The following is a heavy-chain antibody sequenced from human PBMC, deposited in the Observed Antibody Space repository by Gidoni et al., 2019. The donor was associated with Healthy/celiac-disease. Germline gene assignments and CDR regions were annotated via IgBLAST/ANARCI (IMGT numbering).Heavy chain of an antibody. CDR2: INHSGST. Sequence: QVQLQQWGAGLLKPSETLSLTCAVYGGSFSGYYWIWIRQPPGKGLEWIGEINHSGSTNYNPSLKSRVTISVDTSKNQFSLKLSSVTAADTAVYYCARGGGYSSSRTRGAYYYYGMDVWGQGTTVTVSS. CDR1: GGSFSGYY. D-gene: IGHD6-13*01. CDR3: ARGGGYSSSRTRGAYYYYGMDV. J-gene: IGHJ6*02. V-gene: IGHV4-34*01.